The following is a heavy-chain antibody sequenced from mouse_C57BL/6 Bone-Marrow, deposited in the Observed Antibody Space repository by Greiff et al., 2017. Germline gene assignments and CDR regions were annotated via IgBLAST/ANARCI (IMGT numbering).Heavy chain of an antibody. Sequence: QVQLQQPGAELVKPGASVKVSCKASGYTFTSYWMHWVKQRPGQGLGWIGRIPPSDSDTNYNQKFKGKATLTVDKSSSTAYMQHSSLTSEDSAVYYCAIRGSSCCAMDYWGQGTAVTVSS. V-gene: IGHV1-74*01. CDR1: GYTFTSYW. D-gene: IGHD1-1*01. J-gene: IGHJ4*01. CDR3: AIRGSSCCAMDY. CDR2: IPPSDSDT.